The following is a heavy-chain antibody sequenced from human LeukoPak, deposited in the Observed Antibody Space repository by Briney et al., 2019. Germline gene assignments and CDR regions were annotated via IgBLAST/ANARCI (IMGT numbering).Heavy chain of an antibody. Sequence: GGSLRLSCAASGFTFSNYAMHWVRQAPGKGLEWVAYMRSDGSTKYYADSVKGRFTISRDNSKNTLYVQMNSLRAEDTAVYYCAKGYDSSGFYLDYWGQGTLATVSS. CDR1: GFTFSNYA. V-gene: IGHV3-30*02. CDR3: AKGYDSSGFYLDY. D-gene: IGHD3-22*01. J-gene: IGHJ4*02. CDR2: MRSDGSTK.